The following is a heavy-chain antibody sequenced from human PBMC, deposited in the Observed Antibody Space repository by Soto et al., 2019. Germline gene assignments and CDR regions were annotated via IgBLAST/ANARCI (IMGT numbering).Heavy chain of an antibody. CDR1: GGTFSSYA. CDR3: SIDRRGGDVSIDWLLDP. D-gene: IGHD3-9*01. J-gene: IGHJ5*02. Sequence: QVQLVQSGAEVKKPGSSVKVSCKASGGTFSSYAISWVRQAPGQGLEWMGGIIPIFGTANYAQKFQGRVTITSDASMNTDYMELSSLRSEDTAVYYCSIDRRGGDVSIDWLLDPWGQGTLVTVSS. V-gene: IGHV1-69*05. CDR2: IIPIFGTA.